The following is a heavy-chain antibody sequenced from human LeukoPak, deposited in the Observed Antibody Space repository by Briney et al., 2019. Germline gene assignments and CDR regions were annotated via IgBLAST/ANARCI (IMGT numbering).Heavy chain of an antibody. Sequence: SETLSLTCAVCGGSFSGYYWSWIRQPPGKGLEWIGEINHSGSTNYNPSLKSRVTISVDTSKNQFSLKLSSVTAADTAVYYCARMRSMVRGVMDAFDIWGQGTMVTVSS. CDR2: INHSGST. CDR1: GGSFSGYY. V-gene: IGHV4-34*01. J-gene: IGHJ3*02. CDR3: ARMRSMVRGVMDAFDI. D-gene: IGHD3-10*01.